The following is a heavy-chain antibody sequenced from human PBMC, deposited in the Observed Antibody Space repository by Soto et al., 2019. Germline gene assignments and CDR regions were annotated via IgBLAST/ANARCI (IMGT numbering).Heavy chain of an antibody. Sequence: TLSLTCTVSGASISGFYWSWIRKSAGKGLEWIGRIYATGTTHYNPSLKSRVMMSVDTSKKQFSLKLRSVTAADTAVYYCVRDGTKTLRDWFDPWGQGISVTVSS. D-gene: IGHD1-1*01. CDR2: IYATGTT. CDR1: GASISGFY. V-gene: IGHV4-4*07. CDR3: VRDGTKTLRDWFDP. J-gene: IGHJ5*02.